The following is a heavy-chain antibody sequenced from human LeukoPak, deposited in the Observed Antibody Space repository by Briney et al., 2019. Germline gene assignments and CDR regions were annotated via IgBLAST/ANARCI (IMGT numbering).Heavy chain of an antibody. CDR2: IDWDDDK. CDR3: ARITYYGSGSYSKGLDY. V-gene: IGHV2-70*01. D-gene: IGHD3-10*01. CDR1: GFSLSTSGMC. J-gene: IGHJ4*02. Sequence: CGPTLVNPTQTLTLTCTFSGFSLSTSGMCVSWIRQPPGKALEWLSLIDWDDDKYYSTSLKTRLTISKDTSKNQVVLTMTNMDPVDTATYYCARITYYGSGSYSKGLDYWGQGTLVTVSS.